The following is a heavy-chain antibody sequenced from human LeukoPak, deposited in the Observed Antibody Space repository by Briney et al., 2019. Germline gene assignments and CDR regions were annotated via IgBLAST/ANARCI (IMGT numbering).Heavy chain of an antibody. D-gene: IGHD6-13*01. V-gene: IGHV1-2*02. CDR1: GYTFTGYY. CDR3: ARFPLLTAWSHHGGDQQHSFDY. J-gene: IGHJ4*02. Sequence: ASVKVSCKASGYTFTGYYMHWVRQAPGQGLEWMGWINPNSGGTNYAQKFQGRVTMTRDTSISTAYMELSRLRSDDTAVYYCARFPLLTAWSHHGGDQQHSFDYWGQGTLVTVSS. CDR2: INPNSGGT.